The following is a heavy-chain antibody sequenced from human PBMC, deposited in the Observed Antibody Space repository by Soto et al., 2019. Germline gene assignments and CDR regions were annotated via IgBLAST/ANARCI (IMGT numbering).Heavy chain of an antibody. CDR1: GFTFSSYS. Sequence: PGGSLRLSCAASGFTFSSYSMNWVRQAPGKGLEWVSSISSSSSYIYYADSVKGRFTISRDNAKNSLYLQMNSLRAEDTAVYYCARENGDYAYYFDYWGQGTLVTVSS. D-gene: IGHD4-17*01. V-gene: IGHV3-21*01. CDR3: ARENGDYAYYFDY. J-gene: IGHJ4*02. CDR2: ISSSSSYI.